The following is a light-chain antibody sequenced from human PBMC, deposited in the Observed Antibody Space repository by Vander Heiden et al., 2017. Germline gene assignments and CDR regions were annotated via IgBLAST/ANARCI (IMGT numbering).Light chain of an antibody. Sequence: SSALTQPPTVSVSPGQTATITCSGDKLGEKDACWYQQKAGQSPVLGIYQDNKRPSGIPERFSGSNSGNSATLTISGTQPLDEADYYCQTWDTRIVAFGGGTKLTVL. CDR3: QTWDTRIVA. CDR2: QDN. CDR1: KLGEKD. V-gene: IGLV3-1*01. J-gene: IGLJ2*01.